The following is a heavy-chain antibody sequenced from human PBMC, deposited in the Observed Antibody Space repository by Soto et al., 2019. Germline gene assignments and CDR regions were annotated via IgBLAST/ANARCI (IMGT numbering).Heavy chain of an antibody. CDR3: ARDGGMVRGVILDYYYYGMDV. V-gene: IGHV1-18*01. Sequence: ASVKVSCKASGYTFTSYGISWVRQAPGQGLEWMGWISAYNGNTNYAQKLQGRVTMTTDTSTSTAYMELRSLRSDDTAVYYCARDGGMVRGVILDYYYYGMDVWGQGTTVTVSS. CDR1: GYTFTSYG. CDR2: ISAYNGNT. J-gene: IGHJ6*02. D-gene: IGHD3-10*01.